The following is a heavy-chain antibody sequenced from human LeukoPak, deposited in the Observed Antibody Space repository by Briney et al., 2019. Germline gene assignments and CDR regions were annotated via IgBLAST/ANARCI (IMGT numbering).Heavy chain of an antibody. D-gene: IGHD1-1*01. V-gene: IGHV3-30*02. CDR2: IRYDGSNK. CDR1: GFTFSSYG. CDR3: AKDLHWNAVSSYFDY. Sequence: GGSLRLSCAASGFTFSSYGMHWVRQAPGKGLEWVAFIRYDGSNKYYADSAKGRFTISRDNSKNTLYLQMNSLRAEDTAVYYCAKDLHWNAVSSYFDYWGQGTLVTVSS. J-gene: IGHJ4*02.